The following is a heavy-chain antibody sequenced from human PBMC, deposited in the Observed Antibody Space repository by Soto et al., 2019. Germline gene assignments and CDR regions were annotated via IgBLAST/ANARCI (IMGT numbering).Heavy chain of an antibody. CDR1: GYTFTSYY. V-gene: IGHV1-46*03. Sequence: QVQLVQSGAEVKKPGASVKVSCKASGYTFTSYYMHWVRQAPGQGFEWMGIINPSGGSTSYEQKFQGRVTMTRDTSTSTVYMELSSLRSEDTAVYYCARRARTYYYGSGSLSGSYFYYYMDVWGKGTTVTVSS. CDR3: ARRARTYYYGSGSLSGSYFYYYMDV. CDR2: INPSGGST. J-gene: IGHJ6*03. D-gene: IGHD3-10*01.